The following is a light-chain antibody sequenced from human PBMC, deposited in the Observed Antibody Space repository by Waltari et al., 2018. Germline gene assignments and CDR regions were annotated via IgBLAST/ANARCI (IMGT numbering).Light chain of an antibody. V-gene: IGLV3-1*01. CDR2: QDM. CDR1: QLGDKF. CDR3: QALDTTIVV. J-gene: IGLJ2*01. Sequence: SYELTQPPSVSVSPGQTATITCSADQLGDKFVAWYQQKSGQSPVLVIYQDMKRPSGIPERFSGPNSGNTATLTISGTQVDDEADFYCQALDTTIVVFGGGTKLTVL.